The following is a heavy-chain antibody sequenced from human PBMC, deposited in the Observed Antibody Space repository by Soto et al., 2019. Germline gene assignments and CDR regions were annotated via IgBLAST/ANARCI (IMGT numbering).Heavy chain of an antibody. CDR1: GGSITSSSYY. Sequence: SERLSLTCTVSGGSITSSSYYWSWIRQPPGKGLEWIGYIYYSGSTNYNPSLKSRVTISVDTSKNQFSLKLSSVTAADTAVYYCARAYGDYVFDYWGQGTLVTVSS. J-gene: IGHJ4*02. CDR2: IYYSGST. CDR3: ARAYGDYVFDY. D-gene: IGHD4-17*01. V-gene: IGHV4-61*01.